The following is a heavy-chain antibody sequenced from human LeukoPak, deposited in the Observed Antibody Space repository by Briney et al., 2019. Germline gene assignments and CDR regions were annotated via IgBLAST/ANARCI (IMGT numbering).Heavy chain of an antibody. CDR3: TRDLRNYYGGSSYADY. J-gene: IGHJ4*02. Sequence: PGGSLRLSCAASGXTFSSYWMSWVRQAPGKGLEWVANIKQDGSETYYVDSVKGRFTISRDNAKNSLDLQMNSLRAEDTAVYYCTRDLRNYYGGSSYADYWSQGTLVTVSS. CDR1: GXTFSSYW. CDR2: IKQDGSET. D-gene: IGHD3-10*01. V-gene: IGHV3-7*04.